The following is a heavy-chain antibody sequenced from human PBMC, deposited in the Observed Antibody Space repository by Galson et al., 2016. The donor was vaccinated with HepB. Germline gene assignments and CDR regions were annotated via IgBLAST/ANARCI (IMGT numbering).Heavy chain of an antibody. D-gene: IGHD2-21*02. CDR2: FRENGGST. CDR3: AKGGRYCGGDCYSH. V-gene: IGHV3-23*01. Sequence: LRLSCAASGFTFSTYAMSWVRQSPGKGLEWVSTFRENGGSTYYADSVKGRFTISRDNSKNTLFLQMNSLRVEDTAVYYCAKGGRYCGGDCYSHWGQGTLVTVPS. CDR1: GFTFSTYA. J-gene: IGHJ4*02.